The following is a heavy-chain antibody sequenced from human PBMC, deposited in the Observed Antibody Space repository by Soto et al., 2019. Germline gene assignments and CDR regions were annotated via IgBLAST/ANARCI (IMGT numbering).Heavy chain of an antibody. V-gene: IGHV4-4*07. Sequence: SETLSLTCTVSGGSISSYYWSWIRQPAGKGLEWIGRIYTSGSTNYNPSLKSRVTMSVDTSKNQFSLKLSSVTAADTAVYYCARVSPYGGKLLYYYYGMDVWGQGTTVTVSS. J-gene: IGHJ6*02. D-gene: IGHD4-17*01. CDR1: GGSISSYY. CDR3: ARVSPYGGKLLYYYYGMDV. CDR2: IYTSGST.